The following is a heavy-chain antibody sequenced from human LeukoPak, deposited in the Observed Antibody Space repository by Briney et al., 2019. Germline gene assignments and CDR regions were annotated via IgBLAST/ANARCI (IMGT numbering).Heavy chain of an antibody. J-gene: IGHJ5*02. CDR1: GYTLPELS. D-gene: IGHD6-19*01. V-gene: IGHV1-24*01. CDR3: ATGGIAVAGTGNWFDP. Sequence: ASGKVSCKVSGYTLPELSMHWVRQAPGKGLGWMGGFDPEDGETIYAQKFQGRVTMTEDTSTDTAYMELSSLRSEDTAVYYCATGGIAVAGTGNWFDPWGQGTLVTVSS. CDR2: FDPEDGET.